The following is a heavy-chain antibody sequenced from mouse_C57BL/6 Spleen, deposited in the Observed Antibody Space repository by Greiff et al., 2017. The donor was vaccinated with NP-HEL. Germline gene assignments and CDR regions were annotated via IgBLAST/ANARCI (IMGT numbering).Heavy chain of an antibody. V-gene: IGHV1-20*01. CDR3: ARAIYDGYYFDY. CDR1: GYSFTGYF. J-gene: IGHJ2*01. CDR2: INPYNGDT. Sequence: EVQLQQSGPELVKPGDSVKISCKASGYSFTGYFMNWVMQSHGKSLEWIGRINPYNGDTFYNQKFKGKATLTVDKSSSTAHMELRSLTSEDSAVYYCARAIYDGYYFDYWGQGTTLTVSS. D-gene: IGHD2-3*01.